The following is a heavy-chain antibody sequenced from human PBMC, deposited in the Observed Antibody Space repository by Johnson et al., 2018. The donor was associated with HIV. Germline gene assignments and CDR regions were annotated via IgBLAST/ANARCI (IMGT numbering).Heavy chain of an antibody. CDR1: GFIFRNYW. V-gene: IGHV3-74*03. J-gene: IGHJ3*02. CDR3: ARVIYNFWSGPHAFDI. CDR2: IYSDGSDT. D-gene: IGHD3-3*01. Sequence: VQVLESGGGFVQPGGSLRLSCAASGFIFRNYWMHWVRQAPGKGLVWVARIYSDGSDTAYADSMKGRFTISRDNSKNTLYLQMNSLRAEDTAVYYCARVIYNFWSGPHAFDIWGQGTMVTVSS.